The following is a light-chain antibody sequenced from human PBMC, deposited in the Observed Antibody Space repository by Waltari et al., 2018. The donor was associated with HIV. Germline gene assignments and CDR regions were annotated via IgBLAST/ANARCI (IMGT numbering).Light chain of an antibody. V-gene: IGLV2-14*01. J-gene: IGLJ3*02. Sequence: QSALTQPAPVSGPPGPSIPLSCTGTSSDVGGYKHVSWYPHLPGKAPKLMIYEVTNRPSGVSDRFSGSKSGNTASLTISGLQAEDEADYYCSSYTTDSTLVFGAGTKLTVL. CDR1: SSDVGGYKH. CDR3: SSYTTDSTLV. CDR2: EVT.